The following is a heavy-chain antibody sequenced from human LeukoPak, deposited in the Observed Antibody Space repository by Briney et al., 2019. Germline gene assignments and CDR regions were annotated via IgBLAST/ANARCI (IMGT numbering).Heavy chain of an antibody. CDR2: MNPNSGNT. D-gene: IGHD3-16*01. CDR3: ARVKGTPYDYVWGSLIPHLVLYYFDY. CDR1: GYTFTCYD. J-gene: IGHJ4*02. Sequence: ASVKVSCKASGYTFTCYDINWVRQATGQGLEWMGWMNPNSGNTGYAQKFQGRVTMTRNTSISTAYMELSSLRSEDTAVYYCARVKGTPYDYVWGSLIPHLVLYYFDYWGQGTLVTVSS. V-gene: IGHV1-8*01.